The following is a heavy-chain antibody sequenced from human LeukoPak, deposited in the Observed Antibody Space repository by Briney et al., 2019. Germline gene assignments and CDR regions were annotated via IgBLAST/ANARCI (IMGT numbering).Heavy chain of an antibody. CDR2: ISGSGGST. Sequence: GGSLRLSCAASGFTFSSYSMNWVRQAPGKGLEWVSAISGSGGSTYYADSVKGRFTISRDNSKNTLYLQMNSLRAEGTAVYYCAKSRLTDYYDSFDYWGQGTLVTVSS. CDR3: AKSRLTDYYDSFDY. J-gene: IGHJ4*02. CDR1: GFTFSSYS. V-gene: IGHV3-23*01. D-gene: IGHD3-22*01.